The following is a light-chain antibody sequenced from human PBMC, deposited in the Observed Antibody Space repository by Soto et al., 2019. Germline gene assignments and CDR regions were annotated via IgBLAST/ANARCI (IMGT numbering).Light chain of an antibody. V-gene: IGKV3-20*01. Sequence: EIVLTQSPGTLSLSPGERATLSCRASQSVSSSYLAWYQQKPGQAPRRLIYGVSSRATGIPDRFSGSGSGTDFTLTISRLEPEDFAVYYCQQYGSSPWTFGQGTKVEIK. CDR3: QQYGSSPWT. CDR2: GVS. CDR1: QSVSSSY. J-gene: IGKJ1*01.